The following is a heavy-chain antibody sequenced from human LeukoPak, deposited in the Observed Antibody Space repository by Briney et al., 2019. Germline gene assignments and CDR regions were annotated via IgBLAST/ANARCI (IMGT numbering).Heavy chain of an antibody. V-gene: IGHV1-46*01. CDR3: ARDTWMQNRGWAFDI. J-gene: IGHJ3*02. CDR2: INPGGGAT. Sequence: ASVKVSCKASGYTFTSYYMHWVRQAPGQGLEWMGIINPGGGATSYAQRFQDRITMTRDTSTTTVYMELSSLRFGDTAMYYCARDTWMQNRGWAFDIWGRGTMVTVSS. D-gene: IGHD5-18*01. CDR1: GYTFTSYY.